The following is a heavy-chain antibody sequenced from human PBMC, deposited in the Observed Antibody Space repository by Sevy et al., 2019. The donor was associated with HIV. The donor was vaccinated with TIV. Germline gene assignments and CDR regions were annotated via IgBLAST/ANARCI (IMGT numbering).Heavy chain of an antibody. CDR1: GFIFGDYY. CDR3: AGGAHYDDANCGFDY. D-gene: IGHD3-22*01. Sequence: GGSLRLSCAASGFIFGDYYMAWVRQAPGKGLEWISYVSRGGFTIYYADSVEGRFSISRDDAKDSLFLQMDSLRAEDTAFYCGAGGAHYDDANCGFDYWGQGALVTVSS. J-gene: IGHJ4*02. CDR2: VSRGGFTI. V-gene: IGHV3-11*01.